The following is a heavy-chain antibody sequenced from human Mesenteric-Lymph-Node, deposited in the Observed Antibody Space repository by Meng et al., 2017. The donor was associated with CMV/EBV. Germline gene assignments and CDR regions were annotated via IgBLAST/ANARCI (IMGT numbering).Heavy chain of an antibody. CDR1: GGTFNTYT. CDR3: ARGVRDWNYGGEMKVDY. V-gene: IGHV1-69*02. CDR2: VIPFLGIA. Sequence: SVKVSCKASGGTFNTYTYNWVRRAPGQGLQWLGRVIPFLGIADYAHKLQGRVTITADKSTSTTYMELNTLISEGTAVYYCARGVRDWNYGGEMKVDYWGQGTLVTVSS. J-gene: IGHJ4*02. D-gene: IGHD1-7*01.